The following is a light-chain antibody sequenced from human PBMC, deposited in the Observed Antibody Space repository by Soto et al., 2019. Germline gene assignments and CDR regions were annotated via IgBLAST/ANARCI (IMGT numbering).Light chain of an antibody. Sequence: QSALTQPPSASGSPGQSVTISCTGTSSDVGGYNYVSWYQQHPGKAPKLMIYEVSKRPSGVPDRFSGSKSGNTASLTVSGLQAEDEADYYCSSYAVSNNPYVFGNGTKLTVL. CDR1: SSDVGGYNY. CDR2: EVS. V-gene: IGLV2-8*01. CDR3: SSYAVSNNPYV. J-gene: IGLJ1*01.